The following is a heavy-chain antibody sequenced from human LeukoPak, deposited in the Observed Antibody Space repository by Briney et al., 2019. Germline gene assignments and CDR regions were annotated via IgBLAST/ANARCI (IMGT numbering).Heavy chain of an antibody. CDR1: GGSISSGSYY. J-gene: IGHJ4*02. V-gene: IGHV4-61*02. CDR3: AREGIYGGYRH. Sequence: SETLSLTCTVSGGSISSGSYYWSWIRQPAGKGLEWIGRIYTSGSTNYNPSLKSRVTMSADTSKKQFSLKLRSVTAADTAVYYCAREGIYGGYRHWGQGTLVTVSS. D-gene: IGHD4-17*01. CDR2: IYTSGST.